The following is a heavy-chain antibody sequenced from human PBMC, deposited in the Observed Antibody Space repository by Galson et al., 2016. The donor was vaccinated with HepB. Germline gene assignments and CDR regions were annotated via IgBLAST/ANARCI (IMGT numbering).Heavy chain of an antibody. CDR3: ARETRVTGTRPYWYFDL. Sequence: SGYPFTGYYIHWLRLAPGQGLEWMGWINPNTGGSNYVQKFRGRVTVTRDTAITTAYLELRRLTSGDTAVYYCARETRVTGTRPYWYFDLWGRGTLVTVSS. D-gene: IGHD1-7*01. V-gene: IGHV1-2*02. CDR2: INPNTGGS. J-gene: IGHJ2*01. CDR1: GYPFTGYY.